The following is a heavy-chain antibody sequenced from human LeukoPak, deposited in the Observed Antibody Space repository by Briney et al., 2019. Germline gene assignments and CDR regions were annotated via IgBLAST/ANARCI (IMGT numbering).Heavy chain of an antibody. Sequence: GGSLRLSCAASGFTFSSYSMNWVRQAPGKGLVWVSRINIDGSSTSYADSVKGRFTISRDNAKNTLYLQMNSLRAEDTAVYYCARDMGVVVVPAQDFDYWGQGTLVTVSS. V-gene: IGHV3-74*01. CDR3: ARDMGVVVVPAQDFDY. D-gene: IGHD2-2*01. CDR2: INIDGSST. CDR1: GFTFSSYS. J-gene: IGHJ4*02.